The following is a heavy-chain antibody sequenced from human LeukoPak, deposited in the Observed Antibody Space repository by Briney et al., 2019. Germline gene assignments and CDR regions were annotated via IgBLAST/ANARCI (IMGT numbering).Heavy chain of an antibody. V-gene: IGHV3-30*02. D-gene: IGHD2-15*01. CDR3: ARGYCSGGSCYPGNYYMDV. CDR2: IRYDGINE. J-gene: IGHJ6*02. CDR1: GFPFSSYG. Sequence: GGSLRLSCAASGFPFSSYGMHWVRQAPGKGLEWVAYIRYDGINEYYADSVKGRFTISRDISKKTLYLQMNSLRAEDTAVYYCARGYCSGGSCYPGNYYMDVWGQGTTVTVSS.